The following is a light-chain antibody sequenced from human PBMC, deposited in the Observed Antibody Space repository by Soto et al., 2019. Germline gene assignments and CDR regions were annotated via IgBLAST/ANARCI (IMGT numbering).Light chain of an antibody. V-gene: IGKV2-28*01. CDR3: MQALQTPYT. J-gene: IGKJ2*01. CDR2: LGS. Sequence: DIVMTQSPLSLPVTPGEPASISCRSSQSLLHSNGYNYLDWYLQKPGQSPQLLIYLGSNRASGVPDRFSGSGAGTDFTLKISRVEAEDVGFSYCMQALQTPYTFGQGTKLEIK. CDR1: QSLLHSNGYNY.